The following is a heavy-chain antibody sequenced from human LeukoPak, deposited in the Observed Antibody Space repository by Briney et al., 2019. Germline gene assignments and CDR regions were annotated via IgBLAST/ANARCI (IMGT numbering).Heavy chain of an antibody. J-gene: IGHJ5*02. Sequence: SVKVSCKASGGTFSSYAISWVRPAPGQGVEGMGGIIPIFGTANYAQKFQGRVTITADESTSTAYMELSSLRSEDTAVYYCARGSSGWYNWFDPWGQGTLVTVSS. CDR1: GGTFSSYA. CDR2: IIPIFGTA. CDR3: ARGSSGWYNWFDP. V-gene: IGHV1-69*13. D-gene: IGHD6-19*01.